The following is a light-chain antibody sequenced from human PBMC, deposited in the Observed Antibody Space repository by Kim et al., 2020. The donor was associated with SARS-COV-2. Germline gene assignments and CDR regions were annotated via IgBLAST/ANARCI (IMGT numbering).Light chain of an antibody. V-gene: IGKV3-20*01. CDR2: ETS. CDR1: QSVRSGC. J-gene: IGKJ4*01. Sequence: SRGTEGTLPCRGRQSVRSGCLAWYQQRPGQPPRVLIYETSTRAIGIADRFSGSGSGTDFTLTISRLEPEDFAVYYCQQYESSPFTFGRGTKVDIK. CDR3: QQYESSPFT.